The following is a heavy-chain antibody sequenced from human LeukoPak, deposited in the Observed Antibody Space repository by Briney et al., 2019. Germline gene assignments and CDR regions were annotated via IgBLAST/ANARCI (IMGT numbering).Heavy chain of an antibody. CDR1: GFTLSNYA. CDR3: AKLPVSYSSGWSNFDY. D-gene: IGHD6-19*01. Sequence: GGSLRLSCAASGFTLSNYAMSWVRQAPGKGLEWVSGISDTGGSTYYADSVKGRFTISRDNSKNTLYLQMNSLRAEDTAIYYCAKLPVSYSSGWSNFDYWGQGTLVTVSS. CDR2: ISDTGGST. J-gene: IGHJ4*02. V-gene: IGHV3-23*01.